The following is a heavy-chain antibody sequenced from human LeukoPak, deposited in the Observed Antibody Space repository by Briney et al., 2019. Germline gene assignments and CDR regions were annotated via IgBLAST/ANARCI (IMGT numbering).Heavy chain of an antibody. V-gene: IGHV3-74*01. CDR1: GFTFNNYW. Sequence: PGGSLRLSRAASGFTFNNYWMHWVRQAPGQGLVWVSRIRTDGLETSYAGSVKGRFTVSRDNAKNTLYLQMNSLRAEDTAVYYCARVPPYGSGSYVGRYAFDIWGQGTMVTVSS. D-gene: IGHD3-10*01. CDR2: IRTDGLET. J-gene: IGHJ3*02. CDR3: ARVPPYGSGSYVGRYAFDI.